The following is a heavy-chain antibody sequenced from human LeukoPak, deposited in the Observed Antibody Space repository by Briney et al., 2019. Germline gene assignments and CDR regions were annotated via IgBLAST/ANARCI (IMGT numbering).Heavy chain of an antibody. D-gene: IGHD5-12*01. CDR3: ARDGGYRGYDADC. V-gene: IGHV3-21*01. J-gene: IGHJ4*02. Sequence: PGGSLRLSCVASGFTFSSYSMNWVRQAPGKGLEWVSFISSSSSYIYYADSVKGRFTISRDHVKNLLYLQMNSLRAEDTAVYYCARDGGYRGYDADCWGQGTLVTVSS. CDR1: GFTFSSYS. CDR2: ISSSSSYI.